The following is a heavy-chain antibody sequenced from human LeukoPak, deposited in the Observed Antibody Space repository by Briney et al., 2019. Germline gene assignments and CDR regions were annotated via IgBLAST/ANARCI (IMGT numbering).Heavy chain of an antibody. J-gene: IGHJ4*02. CDR3: AKPPYDFWSGRTASDY. Sequence: GGSLKLSCAASGIVFSSFGLGWVRQAPGKGLEWVSGIGAGGRGDTYYADSVKGRFIISRDNSKNTLYLQMNSLRAEDTAVYYCAKPPYDFWSGRTASDYWGQGTLVTVSS. D-gene: IGHD3-3*01. CDR1: GIVFSSFG. CDR2: IGAGGRGDT. V-gene: IGHV3-23*01.